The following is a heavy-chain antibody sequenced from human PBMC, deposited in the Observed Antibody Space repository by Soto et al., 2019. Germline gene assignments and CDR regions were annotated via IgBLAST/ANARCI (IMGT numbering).Heavy chain of an antibody. Sequence: QVQLVESGGGVVQPGRSLRLSCAASGFTFSSYAMHWVRQAPGKGLEWVAVISYDGSNKYYADSVKGRFTISRDNSKNTLYLQMNSLRAEDRAVYYCAREGLAVAGTAFDYWGQGTLVTVSS. CDR2: ISYDGSNK. D-gene: IGHD6-19*01. CDR3: AREGLAVAGTAFDY. V-gene: IGHV3-30-3*01. CDR1: GFTFSSYA. J-gene: IGHJ4*02.